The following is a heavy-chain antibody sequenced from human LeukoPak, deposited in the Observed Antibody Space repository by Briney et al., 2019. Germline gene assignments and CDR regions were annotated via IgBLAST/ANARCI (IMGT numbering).Heavy chain of an antibody. Sequence: PGGSLRLSCAASGFTFSSYSMNWVRQAPGKGLEWVSSISSSSSYIYYADSVKGRFTISRGNAKNSLYLQMNSLRAEDTAVYYCARDRDGYNWVFDYWGQGTLVTVSS. CDR3: ARDRDGYNWVFDY. CDR2: ISSSSSYI. CDR1: GFTFSSYS. D-gene: IGHD5-24*01. V-gene: IGHV3-21*01. J-gene: IGHJ4*02.